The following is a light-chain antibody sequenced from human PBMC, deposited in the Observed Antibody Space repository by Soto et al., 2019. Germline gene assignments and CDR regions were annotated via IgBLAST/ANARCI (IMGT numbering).Light chain of an antibody. CDR3: QQYNNWPQT. CDR1: QSVSSN. Sequence: EIVMTQSPATLSVSPGERATLSCRASQSVSSNLAWYQQKPGQAPRLLIYGASTRATGIPARFSGSVSGTEFTRTISSLQSEDFAVYYCQQYNNWPQTFGQGTKLEI. V-gene: IGKV3-15*01. J-gene: IGKJ2*01. CDR2: GAS.